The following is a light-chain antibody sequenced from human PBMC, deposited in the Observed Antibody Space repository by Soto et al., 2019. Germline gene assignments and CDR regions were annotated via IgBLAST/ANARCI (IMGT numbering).Light chain of an antibody. CDR2: KAT. CDR1: QTISSR. Sequence: DIQMTQSPSSLSASVGDRVTITCRASQTISSRLAWYQQKPGQAPKLLIYKATNLQTGVASRFSGSGSGTEFSLPISILQPDEFAVYYCQQYNEFQYTFGQGTRLDI. V-gene: IGKV1-5*03. J-gene: IGKJ2*01. CDR3: QQYNEFQYT.